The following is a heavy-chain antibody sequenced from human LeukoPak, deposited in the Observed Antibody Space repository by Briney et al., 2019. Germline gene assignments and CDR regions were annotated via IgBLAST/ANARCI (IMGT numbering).Heavy chain of an antibody. V-gene: IGHV3-30*04. J-gene: IGHJ4*02. CDR1: GFTFSTYA. D-gene: IGHD1-14*01. Sequence: GGSLRLSCAASGFTFSTYAMHWVRQAPGKGPEWVALIPADESNEYYADSAKGRFTISRDNSKNTVYLQMNSLRAEDTAVYYCARDLGPEEIRGRTPPIGWGQGTLVTVSS. CDR2: IPADESNE. CDR3: ARDLGPEEIRGRTPPIG.